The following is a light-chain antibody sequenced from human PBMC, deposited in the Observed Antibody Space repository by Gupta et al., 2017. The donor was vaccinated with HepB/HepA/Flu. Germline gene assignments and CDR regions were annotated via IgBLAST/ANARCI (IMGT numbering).Light chain of an antibody. CDR3: LLYDAAAKSWV. Sequence: VVPPEPSLTVSPGGPDTLTCASTIGAVTSGHTTNWLQQKPGQAPKTLIYHTSTKHSWTPARFSGSLIGGKAALTLSGVQPEDEAEYYCLLYDAAAKSWVFGGGTKLTVL. CDR2: HTS. CDR1: IGAVTSGHT. V-gene: IGLV7-43*01. J-gene: IGLJ3*02.